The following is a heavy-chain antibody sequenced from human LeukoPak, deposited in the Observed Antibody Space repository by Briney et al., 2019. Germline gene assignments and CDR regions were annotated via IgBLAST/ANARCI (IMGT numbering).Heavy chain of an antibody. CDR3: ARCGGDCYEYFQH. Sequence: ASVKVSCKASGGTFSSYAISWVRQAPGQGLEWMGGIIPIFATANYAQKFQGRVTITADESTSTAYMELSSPRSEDTAVYYCARCGGDCYEYFQHWGQGTLVTVSS. D-gene: IGHD2-21*01. CDR2: IIPIFATA. V-gene: IGHV1-69*13. CDR1: GGTFSSYA. J-gene: IGHJ1*01.